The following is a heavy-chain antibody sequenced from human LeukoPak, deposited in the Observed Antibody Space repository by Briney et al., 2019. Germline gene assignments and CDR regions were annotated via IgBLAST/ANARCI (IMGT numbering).Heavy chain of an antibody. V-gene: IGHV3-30-3*01. CDR3: ARDGGSVDTAMAGYFAY. J-gene: IGHJ4*02. D-gene: IGHD5-18*01. CDR2: ISYDGSNK. Sequence: GGPLRLSCAASGFTFSSYAMHRVRQAPGKGLEWVAVISYDGSNKYYADSGRGRFTISRDNSKNTLYLQMNSLRAEDTAVYYCARDGGSVDTAMAGYFAYWGQGTLVTVSS. CDR1: GFTFSSYA.